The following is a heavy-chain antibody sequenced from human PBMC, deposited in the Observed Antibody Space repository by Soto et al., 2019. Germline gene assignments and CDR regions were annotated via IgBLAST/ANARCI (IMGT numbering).Heavy chain of an antibody. D-gene: IGHD2-21*02. CDR3: AKCDVPQIASNATFNDY. CDR2: MSGSVGIT. V-gene: IGHV3-23*01. CDR1: GLSFALLS. J-gene: IGHJ4*02. Sequence: GGSMRLSSGVYGLSFALLSMRWVRPAPGKGLEGVSTMSGSVGITYTANSVQGRFTGASDIADNSLILRMTSLTADDTAVYFFAKCDVPQIASNATFNDYWGRGVLVTVSS.